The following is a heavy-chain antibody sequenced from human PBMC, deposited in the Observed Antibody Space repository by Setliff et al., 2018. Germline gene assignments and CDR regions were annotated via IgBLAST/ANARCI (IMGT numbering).Heavy chain of an antibody. CDR1: GYAFTSYG. J-gene: IGHJ5*02. D-gene: IGHD6-13*01. Sequence: ASVKVSCKASGYAFTSYGISWVRQAPGQGLEWMGWISAYNGNTNYAQKLQGRVTMTTDTSTSTAYMELRSLRSDDTAVYYCARGYSSSWQSRMGFDPWGQGTLVTVSS. V-gene: IGHV1-18*01. CDR2: ISAYNGNT. CDR3: ARGYSSSWQSRMGFDP.